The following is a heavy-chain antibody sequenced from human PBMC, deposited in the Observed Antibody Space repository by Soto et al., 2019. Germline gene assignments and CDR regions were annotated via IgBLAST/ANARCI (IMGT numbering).Heavy chain of an antibody. V-gene: IGHV3-30-3*01. CDR2: ISYDGSNK. CDR3: AREVGDY. Sequence: QVQLVESGGGVVQPGRSLRLSCAASGFTFSSYAMHWVRQAPGKRLEWVAVISYDGSNKYYADSVKGRFTISRDNSKNTLYLQMNSRRAEDTAVYYWAREVGDYWGQGTLVTVSS. D-gene: IGHD1-26*01. CDR1: GFTFSSYA. J-gene: IGHJ4*02.